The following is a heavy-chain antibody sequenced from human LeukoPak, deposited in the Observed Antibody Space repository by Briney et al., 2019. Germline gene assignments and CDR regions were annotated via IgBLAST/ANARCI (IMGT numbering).Heavy chain of an antibody. CDR2: ISYDGSNK. CDR3: AKGKRLAAAGTADY. Sequence: GGSLRLSCAASGFTFSSYGMHWVRQAPGKGLEWVAVISYDGSNKYYADSVKGRFTISRDNSKNTLYPQMNSLRAEDTAVYYCAKGKRLAAAGTADYWGQGTLVTVSS. D-gene: IGHD6-13*01. CDR1: GFTFSSYG. J-gene: IGHJ4*02. V-gene: IGHV3-30*18.